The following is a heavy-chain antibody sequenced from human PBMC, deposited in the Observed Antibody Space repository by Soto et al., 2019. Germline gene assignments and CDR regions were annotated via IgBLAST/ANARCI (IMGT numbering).Heavy chain of an antibody. D-gene: IGHD3-22*01. J-gene: IGHJ5*02. CDR3: ARTSYDSSGTAADP. V-gene: IGHV4-31*11. CDR1: GGSISSGGYY. CDR2: IYYSGST. Sequence: SETLSLTCAVSGGSISSGGYYWSWIRQHPGKGLEWIGYIYYSGSTYYNPSLKSRVTISVDTSKNQFSLKLSSVTAADTAVYYCARTSYDSSGTAADPWGQGTLVTVSS.